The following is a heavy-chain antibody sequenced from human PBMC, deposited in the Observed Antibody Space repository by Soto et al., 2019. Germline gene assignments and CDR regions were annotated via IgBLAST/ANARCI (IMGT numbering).Heavy chain of an antibody. D-gene: IGHD6-13*01. CDR1: GYTFTSYA. V-gene: IGHV1-3*01. J-gene: IGHJ4*02. CDR2: INAGNGNT. Sequence: QVQLVQSGAEVKKPGASVKVSCKASGYTFTSYAMHWVRQAAGQRLEWMGWINAGNGNTKYSQKFQGRVTITRDTSASTAYMELSSLRSEDTAVYYCAREDDIAAAGYFDYWGQGTLVTVSS. CDR3: AREDDIAAAGYFDY.